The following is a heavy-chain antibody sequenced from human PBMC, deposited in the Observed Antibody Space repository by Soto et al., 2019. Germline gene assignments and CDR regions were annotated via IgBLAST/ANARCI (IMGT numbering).Heavy chain of an antibody. J-gene: IGHJ6*02. CDR3: ASGLWFGEFGSNYYGMDV. Sequence: PSETLSLTCTVSGGSISSYYWSWIRQPAGKGLEWIGRIYTSGSTNYNPSLKSRVTMSVDTSKNQFSLKLSSVTAADTAVHYCASGLWFGEFGSNYYGMDVWGQGTTVTVSS. CDR2: IYTSGST. V-gene: IGHV4-4*07. D-gene: IGHD3-10*01. CDR1: GGSISSYY.